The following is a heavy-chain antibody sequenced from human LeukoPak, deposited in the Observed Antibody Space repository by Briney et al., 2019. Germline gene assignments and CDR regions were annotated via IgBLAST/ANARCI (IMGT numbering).Heavy chain of an antibody. Sequence: GGSLRLSCAASGFTFSDYYMSWIRQAPGKGLEWVSYISSSRYTNYADSVKGRFTISRDNAKSSLYLQMNTLRAEDTAVYYCAREDGSGTYRAVWGQGTLVTVSS. D-gene: IGHD3-10*01. V-gene: IGHV3-11*05. CDR1: GFTFSDYY. J-gene: IGHJ4*02. CDR2: ISSSRYT. CDR3: AREDGSGTYRAV.